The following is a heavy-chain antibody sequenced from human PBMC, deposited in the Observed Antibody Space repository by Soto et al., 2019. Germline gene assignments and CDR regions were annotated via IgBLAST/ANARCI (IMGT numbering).Heavy chain of an antibody. CDR3: ASLGYCSSTSCYLESFDP. CDR1: GGTLSSYT. CDR2: IIPILGIA. Sequence: ASVKVSCKASGGTLSSYTISWVRQAPGQGLEWMGRIIPILGIANYAQKFQGRVTITADKSTSTAYMELSSLRSEDTAVYYCASLGYCSSTSCYLESFDPWGQGTLVTVSS. J-gene: IGHJ5*02. D-gene: IGHD2-2*01. V-gene: IGHV1-69*02.